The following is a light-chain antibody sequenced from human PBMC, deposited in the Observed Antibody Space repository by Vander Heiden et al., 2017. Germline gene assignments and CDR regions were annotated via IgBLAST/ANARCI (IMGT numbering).Light chain of an antibody. Sequence: ENGVNESSGTLSLSPGERATLSCRASQSVSSSYLAWYQQKPGQAPRLLIYGASSRATGIPDRFSGSGSGTDFTLTISRLEPEDFAVYYCQQYGSSLLTFGGGTKVEIK. CDR1: QSVSSSY. CDR3: QQYGSSLLT. J-gene: IGKJ4*01. CDR2: GAS. V-gene: IGKV3-20*01.